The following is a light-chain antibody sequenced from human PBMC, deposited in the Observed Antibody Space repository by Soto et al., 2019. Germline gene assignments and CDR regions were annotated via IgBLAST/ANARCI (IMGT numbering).Light chain of an antibody. CDR1: QSVLSSY. Sequence: EIVLTQSPGTLSLSPGERATLSCRTSQSVLSSYFAWYQQKPGQAPRLLIYSASTRASGIPDRFSGSGSGTDFTLTISRLEPEDFAVYYCQQYGSSPRTFGQGTKVDIK. CDR2: SAS. CDR3: QQYGSSPRT. J-gene: IGKJ1*01. V-gene: IGKV3-20*01.